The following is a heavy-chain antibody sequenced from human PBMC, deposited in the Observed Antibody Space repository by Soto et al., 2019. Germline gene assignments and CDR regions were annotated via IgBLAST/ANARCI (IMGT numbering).Heavy chain of an antibody. J-gene: IGHJ5*02. V-gene: IGHV4-39*01. CDR1: GGSISSSSYY. D-gene: IGHD6-19*01. CDR2: IYYSGST. CDR3: ARLVAVAVHWFDP. Sequence: SETLSLTCTVSGGSISSSSYYWGWIRQPPGKGLEWIGSIYYSGSTYYNPSLKSRVTISVDTSKNQFSLKLSSVTAADTAVYYCARLVAVAVHWFDPWGQGTLVTVSS.